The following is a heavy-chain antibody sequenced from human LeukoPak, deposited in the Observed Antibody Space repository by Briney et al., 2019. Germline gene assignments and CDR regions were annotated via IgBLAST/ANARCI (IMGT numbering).Heavy chain of an antibody. J-gene: IGHJ6*03. CDR2: IYTSGST. D-gene: IGHD2-2*01. CDR1: GGSISSGSYY. CDR3: ARDDYAGYYYYYMDV. Sequence: SQTLSLTCTVSGGSISSGSYYWSWIRQPAGKGRECIGRIYTSGSTNYNPSLKSRVTISVDTSKNQFSLKLSSVTAADTAVYYCARDDYAGYYYYYMDVWGKGTTVTVSS. V-gene: IGHV4-61*02.